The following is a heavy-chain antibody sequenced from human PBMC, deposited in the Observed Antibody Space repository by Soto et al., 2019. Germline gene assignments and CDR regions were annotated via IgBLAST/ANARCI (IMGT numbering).Heavy chain of an antibody. D-gene: IGHD2-15*01. CDR1: GYTFTSYY. CDR2: INPSGGST. V-gene: IGHV1-46*01. J-gene: IGHJ6*03. Sequence: GASVKVSCKASGYTFTSYYMHWVRQAPGQGLEWMGIINPSGGSTSYAQKFQGRVTMTRNTSISTAYMELSSLRSEDTAVYYCARGPPGCSGGSCYEYYYYYYMDVWGKGTTVTVSS. CDR3: ARGPPGCSGGSCYEYYYYYYMDV.